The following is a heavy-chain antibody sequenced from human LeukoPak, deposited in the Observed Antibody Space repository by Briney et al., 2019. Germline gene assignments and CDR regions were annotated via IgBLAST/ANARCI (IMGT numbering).Heavy chain of an antibody. Sequence: SETLSLTCAVSGGSISSGGYSWSWIRQPPGKGLEWIGYIYHSGSTYYNPSLKSRVTISVDRSKNQFSLKLSSVTAADTAVYYCARRSQQRNFDYWGQGTLVTVSS. CDR1: GGSISSGGYS. D-gene: IGHD1/OR15-1a*01. CDR3: ARRSQQRNFDY. CDR2: IYHSGST. V-gene: IGHV4-30-2*01. J-gene: IGHJ4*02.